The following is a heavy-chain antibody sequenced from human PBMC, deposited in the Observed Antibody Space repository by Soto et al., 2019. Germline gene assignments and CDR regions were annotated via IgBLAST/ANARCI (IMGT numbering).Heavy chain of an antibody. Sequence: EVQLVESGGGLVQPGGSLRLSCAASGFACSKNYMTWVRQDQGKGLEWVSLIYRGGSTYYADSVKDRFSIARDSSKSTLSLQMNSLRAEDSAVYYCARAASESSNWWYFYYYGMDVWGQGTTVTVSS. J-gene: IGHJ6*02. CDR3: ARAASESSNWWYFYYYGMDV. CDR1: GFACSKNY. V-gene: IGHV3-66*01. D-gene: IGHD6-13*01. CDR2: IYRGGST.